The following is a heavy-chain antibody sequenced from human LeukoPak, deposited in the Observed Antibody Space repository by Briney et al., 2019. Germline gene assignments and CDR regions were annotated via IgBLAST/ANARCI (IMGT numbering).Heavy chain of an antibody. CDR3: ARRLLRVRYFDY. Sequence: PSETLSLTCAVYGGSFSGYYWSWIRQPPGKGLEWIGEINHSGSTNYNPSLKSRVTISVDTSKNQFSLKLSSVTAADTAVYYCARRLLRVRYFDYWGQGTLVTVSS. V-gene: IGHV4-34*01. J-gene: IGHJ4*02. CDR2: INHSGST. D-gene: IGHD2-21*02. CDR1: GGSFSGYY.